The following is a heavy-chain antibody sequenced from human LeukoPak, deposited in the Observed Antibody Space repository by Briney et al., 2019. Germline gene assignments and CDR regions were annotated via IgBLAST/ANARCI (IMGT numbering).Heavy chain of an antibody. CDR2: IIGSGNSI. V-gene: IGHV3-23*01. J-gene: IGHJ4*02. D-gene: IGHD3-16*02. CDR1: GFTFNTYA. Sequence: GGSLRLSCAASGFTFNTYAMSWVRQAPGKGLEWVSLIIGSGNSIHYADSVKGRFTISRDNFKNTVFLQLNSLRPEDTAVYYCAKHGDNVWGSFRFGLDYWGQGTLVTVSS. CDR3: AKHGDNVWGSFRFGLDY.